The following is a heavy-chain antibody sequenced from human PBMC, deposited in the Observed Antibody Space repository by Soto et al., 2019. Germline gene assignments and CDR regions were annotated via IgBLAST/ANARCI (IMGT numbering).Heavy chain of an antibody. CDR1: GGSISSGGYS. CDR3: AREVAGCSSTSCYYWFDP. D-gene: IGHD2-2*01. J-gene: IGHJ5*02. CDR2: IYHSGST. V-gene: IGHV4-30-2*01. Sequence: PSETLSLTCAVSGGSISSGGYSWSWIRQPPGKGLEWIGYIYHSGSTYYNPSLKSRVTISVDMSKNQFSLKLSSVTAADTAVYYCAREVAGCSSTSCYYWFDPWGQGTLVTVSS.